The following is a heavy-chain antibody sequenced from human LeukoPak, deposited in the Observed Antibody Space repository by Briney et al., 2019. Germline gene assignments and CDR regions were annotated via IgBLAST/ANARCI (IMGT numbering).Heavy chain of an antibody. Sequence: SETLSLTCSVSGGSISGYYWSWVRQPPGKELQWIGYIFYNGFTNYNPSLKSRVTISVDTSKNQLSLKLNSVTAADTAVYYCARVAAGIGFFQHWGQGTLVTVSS. CDR1: GGSISGYY. V-gene: IGHV4-59*08. CDR3: ARVAAGIGFFQH. D-gene: IGHD6-13*01. J-gene: IGHJ1*01. CDR2: IFYNGFT.